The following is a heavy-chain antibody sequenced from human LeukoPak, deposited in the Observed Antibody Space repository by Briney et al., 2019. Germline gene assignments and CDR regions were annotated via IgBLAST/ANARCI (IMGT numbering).Heavy chain of an antibody. J-gene: IGHJ4*02. CDR1: GFTFSSYE. CDR2: ISSSGDII. Sequence: PGGSLRLPCAASGFTFSSYEMIWVRQAPGKGLEWVSYISSSGDIIHYADSVKGRFTISRDNAKNSLYLQMNSLRVEDTAVYYCARDTPGVIITPDYWGQGTLVTVSS. CDR3: ARDTPGVIITPDY. D-gene: IGHD3-22*01. V-gene: IGHV3-48*03.